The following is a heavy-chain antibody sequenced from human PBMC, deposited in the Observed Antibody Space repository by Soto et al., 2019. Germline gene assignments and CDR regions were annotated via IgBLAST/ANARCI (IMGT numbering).Heavy chain of an antibody. D-gene: IGHD6-19*01. CDR2: ISGGGGNT. CDR1: GFTFSSYA. V-gene: IGHV3-23*01. J-gene: IGHJ5*02. Sequence: EVQLLESGGGLVQPGGSLRLSCAASGFTFSSYAMSWVRQTPGKGLEWVSGISGGGGNTYYADSVTGRFTISRDNSRNTMYLIMYSLRAADTAIYYCAKGRGAGGRFSGIAVAGIPSWGQGTLVTVSS. CDR3: AKGRGAGGRFSGIAVAGIPS.